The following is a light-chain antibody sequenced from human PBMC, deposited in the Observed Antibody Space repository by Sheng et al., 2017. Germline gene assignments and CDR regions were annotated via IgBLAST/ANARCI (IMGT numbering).Light chain of an antibody. CDR3: QHYENWPYS. Sequence: EIVLTQSPGTLSLSPGERATLSCRASQSVSSSYLAWYQLKPGQAPRLLIYGASTRPTGIPARFSGSGSGTEFTLTISSLQSEDFAVYYCQHYENWPYSFGQGTKLEIK. CDR2: GAS. V-gene: IGKV3-15*01. CDR1: QSVSSSY. J-gene: IGKJ2*03.